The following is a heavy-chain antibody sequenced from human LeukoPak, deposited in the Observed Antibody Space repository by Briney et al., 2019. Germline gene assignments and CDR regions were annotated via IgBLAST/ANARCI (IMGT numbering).Heavy chain of an antibody. V-gene: IGHV3-23*01. CDR2: ISGSGDST. J-gene: IGHJ1*01. CDR3: ARDSGGNVLLWFGELFLYFQH. CDR1: GFTFSSYA. Sequence: GGSLRLSCAASGFTFSSYAMSWVRQAPGKGLEWVSTISGSGDSTYYADSVKGRFTISRDNSKNTLYLQMNSLRAEDTAVYYCARDSGGNVLLWFGELFLYFQHWGQGTLVTVSS. D-gene: IGHD3-10*01.